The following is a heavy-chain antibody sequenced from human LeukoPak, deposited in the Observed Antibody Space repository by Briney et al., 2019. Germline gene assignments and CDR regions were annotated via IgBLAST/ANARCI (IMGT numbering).Heavy chain of an antibody. Sequence: GGSLRLSCAASGFTFSNYALSWVRQAPGKGLEWVSDISGSGGSTYYADSVKGRFTISRDNSKNTMYLQMNSLRAEDTAVYYCARAYSGSYGLGYYYMDVWGKGTTVTVSS. V-gene: IGHV3-23*01. J-gene: IGHJ6*03. CDR3: ARAYSGSYGLGYYYMDV. CDR1: GFTFSNYA. D-gene: IGHD1-26*01. CDR2: ISGSGGST.